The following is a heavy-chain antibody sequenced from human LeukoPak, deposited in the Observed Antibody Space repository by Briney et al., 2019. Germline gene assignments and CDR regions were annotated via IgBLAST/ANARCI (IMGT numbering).Heavy chain of an antibody. V-gene: IGHV6-1*01. CDR1: GDSVSSDSAA. CDR3: TRGRSLVRAFDI. D-gene: IGHD2-8*02. J-gene: IGHJ3*02. CDR2: TYYRSKWYN. Sequence: SQTLSLSCAISGDSVSSDSAAWNWIRQSPSRGLEWLGRTYYRSKWYNDYAESVKSRITINPDTSKNRFSLHLNSVTPDDTAVYFCTRGRSLVRAFDIWGQGTMVTVSS.